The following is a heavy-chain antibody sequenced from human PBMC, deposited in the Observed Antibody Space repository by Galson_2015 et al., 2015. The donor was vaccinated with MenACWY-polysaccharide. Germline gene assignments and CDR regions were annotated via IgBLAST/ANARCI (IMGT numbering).Heavy chain of an antibody. D-gene: IGHD6-13*01. CDR3: ARDLHSRYFDL. J-gene: IGHJ2*01. CDR2: VWHDGGSK. CDR1: GFTFSDYG. V-gene: IGHV3-33*01. Sequence: SLRLSCAASGFTFSDYGMHWVRQAPGKGLEWVAVVWHDGGSKYYADSVRGRFTISRDNSKNTMYLQMNSLRVEDTAVYYCARDLHSRYFDLRGRGTLVTVSS.